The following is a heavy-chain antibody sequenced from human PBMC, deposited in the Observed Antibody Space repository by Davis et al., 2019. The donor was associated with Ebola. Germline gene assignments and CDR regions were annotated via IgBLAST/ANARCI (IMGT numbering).Heavy chain of an antibody. Sequence: AASVKVSCKASGYTFTRYGISWVRQAPGQGLEWMGWISAYNGNTNYAQNLQGRVTMTTDTSTSTAYMEVRSLRYDDTAVYYCARAVTMVLPSGWFDPWGQGTLVTVS. CDR1: GYTFTRYG. J-gene: IGHJ5*02. V-gene: IGHV1-18*01. CDR2: ISAYNGNT. CDR3: ARAVTMVLPSGWFDP. D-gene: IGHD3-10*01.